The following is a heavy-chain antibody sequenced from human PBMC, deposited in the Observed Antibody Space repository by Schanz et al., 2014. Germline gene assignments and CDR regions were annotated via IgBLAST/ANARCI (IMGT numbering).Heavy chain of an antibody. CDR3: ARDRGYCSGGSCLTFDY. D-gene: IGHD2-15*01. Sequence: QVQLVESGGGVVQPGRSLRLSCAAYGFTLSSYAMHWVRQAPGKGLEWVAVISYDGSNKYYADSVKGRFTISRDNSKNTLYLQMNTLRAEDTAVYYCARDRGYCSGGSCLTFDYCGQGTLVTVSS. V-gene: IGHV3-30-3*01. J-gene: IGHJ4*02. CDR1: GFTLSSYA. CDR2: ISYDGSNK.